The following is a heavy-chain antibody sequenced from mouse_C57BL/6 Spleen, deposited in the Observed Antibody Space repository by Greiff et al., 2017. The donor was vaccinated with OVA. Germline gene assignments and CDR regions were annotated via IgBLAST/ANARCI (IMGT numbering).Heavy chain of an antibody. CDR2: ISSGGSYT. CDR3: ARREQGYYFDY. J-gene: IGHJ2*01. CDR1: GFTFSSYG. V-gene: IGHV5-6*02. Sequence: EVMLVESGGDLVKPGGSLKLSCAASGFTFSSYGMSWVRQTPDKRLEWVATISSGGSYTNYPDSVKGRFTISRDNAKNTLYLQMSSLKSEDTAMYYCARREQGYYFDYWGQGTTLSVSS.